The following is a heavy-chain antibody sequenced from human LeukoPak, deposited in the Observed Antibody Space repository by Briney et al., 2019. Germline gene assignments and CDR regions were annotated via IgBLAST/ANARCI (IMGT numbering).Heavy chain of an antibody. CDR1: GFTFSRYG. CDR2: ISYDGSNK. Sequence: PGGSLRLSCAASGFTFSRYGMHWVRQAPGKGLEWVAVISYDGSNKYYGDSVKGRFTISRDNSKNTLFLQMNSLRAEDTAVYYCARDSDWAFDDWGQGTLVTVSS. V-gene: IGHV3-30*03. CDR3: ARDSDWAFDD. D-gene: IGHD2-21*02. J-gene: IGHJ4*02.